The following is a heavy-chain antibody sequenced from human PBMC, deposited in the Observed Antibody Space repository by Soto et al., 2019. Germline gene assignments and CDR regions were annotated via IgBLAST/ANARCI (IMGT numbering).Heavy chain of an antibody. CDR2: IYYSGST. J-gene: IGHJ3*02. CDR3: ARGVVVIKDAFDT. Sequence: PSETLSLTCTVSGGSISSGGYYWSWIRQHPGKGLEWIGYIYYSGSTYYNPSLKSRVTISVDTSKNQFSLKLSSVTAADTAVYYCARGVVVIKDAFDTWGQGTMVTVS. D-gene: IGHD3-22*01. V-gene: IGHV4-31*03. CDR1: GGSISSGGYY.